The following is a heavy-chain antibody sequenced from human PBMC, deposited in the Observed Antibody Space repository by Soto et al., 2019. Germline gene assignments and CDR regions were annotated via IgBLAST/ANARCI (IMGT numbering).Heavy chain of an antibody. CDR2: IYYSGST. CDR3: AGAPGGRITMVRGVMVYYYGMDV. CDR1: GGSISSYY. J-gene: IGHJ6*02. Sequence: PSETLSLTCTVSGGSISSYYWSWIRQPPGKGLEWIGYIYYSGSTNYNPSLKSRVTISVDTSKNQFSLKLSSVTAADTAVYYCAGAPGGRITMVRGVMVYYYGMDVWGQGTTVTVS. V-gene: IGHV4-59*01. D-gene: IGHD3-10*01.